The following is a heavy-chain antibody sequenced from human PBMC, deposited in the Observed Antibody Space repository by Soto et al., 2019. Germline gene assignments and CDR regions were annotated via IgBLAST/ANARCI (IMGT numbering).Heavy chain of an antibody. CDR3: ARDGEVQQWLKAFDI. CDR1: GFTFSSYW. Sequence: GGSLRLSCAASGFTFSSYWMSWVRQAPGKGLEWVANIKQDGSEKYYVDSVKGRFTISRDNAKNSLYLQMNSLRAEDTVVYYCARDGEVQQWLKAFDIWGQGTMVTVSS. D-gene: IGHD6-19*01. J-gene: IGHJ3*02. CDR2: IKQDGSEK. V-gene: IGHV3-7*01.